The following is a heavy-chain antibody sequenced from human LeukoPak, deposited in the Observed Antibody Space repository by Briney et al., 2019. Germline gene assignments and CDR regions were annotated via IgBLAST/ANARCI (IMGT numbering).Heavy chain of an antibody. Sequence: SETLSLTCTVSGGSISSYYWSWIRQPPGKGLEWIGYIYYSGSTNYNPSLKSRVTISVDTSKNQFSLKLSSVTAADTAVYYCARVLIHTHASDIWGQGTMVTVSS. V-gene: IGHV4-59*01. D-gene: IGHD2-2*02. CDR3: ARVLIHTHASDI. CDR1: GGSISSYY. J-gene: IGHJ3*02. CDR2: IYYSGST.